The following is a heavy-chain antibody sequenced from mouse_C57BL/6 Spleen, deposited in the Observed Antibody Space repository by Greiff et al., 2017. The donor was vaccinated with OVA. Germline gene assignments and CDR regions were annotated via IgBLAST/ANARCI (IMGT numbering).Heavy chain of an antibody. J-gene: IGHJ1*03. V-gene: IGHV1-22*01. CDR1: GYTFTDYH. CDR3: ARSRGYWYFDV. CDR2: INPNNGGT. Sequence: VQLQQSGPELVKPGASVKMSCKASGYTFTDYHMHWVKQSHGKSLEWIGYINPNNGGTSYNQKFKGKATLTVNKSSSTAYMELRSLTSEDSAVYYCARSRGYWYFDVWGTGTTVTVSS.